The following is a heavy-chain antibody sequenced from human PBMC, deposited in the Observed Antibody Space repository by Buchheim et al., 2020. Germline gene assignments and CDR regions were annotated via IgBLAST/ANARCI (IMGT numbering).Heavy chain of an antibody. V-gene: IGHV4-30-2*01. Sequence: QPQLQESGSGLVKPSQTLSLTCAVSGGSISSGGYSWSWIRQPPGKGLEWIGYIYHSGSTYYNPSLKSRVTISVDRSKNQFSLKLSSVTAADTAVYYCASTRGTNYYYYGMDVWGQGTT. CDR2: IYHSGST. CDR3: ASTRGTNYYYYGMDV. J-gene: IGHJ6*02. CDR1: GGSISSGGYS. D-gene: IGHD2-8*01.